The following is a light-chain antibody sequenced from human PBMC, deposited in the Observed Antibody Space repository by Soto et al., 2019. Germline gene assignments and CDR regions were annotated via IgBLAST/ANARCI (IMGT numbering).Light chain of an antibody. Sequence: ETVMTQSPATLSVSPGERATLSCRASQSVSSNLAWYQQKPGQAPRLLIYGASTRATGIPARFSGSGSGTEFTLTISSLQSEDFAVYYCQHYNNWPLTFGGGTKVAIK. CDR1: QSVSSN. CDR2: GAS. V-gene: IGKV3-15*01. J-gene: IGKJ4*01. CDR3: QHYNNWPLT.